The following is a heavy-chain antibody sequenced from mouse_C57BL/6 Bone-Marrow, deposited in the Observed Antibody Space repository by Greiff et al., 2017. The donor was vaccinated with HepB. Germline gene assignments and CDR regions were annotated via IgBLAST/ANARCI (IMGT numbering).Heavy chain of an antibody. D-gene: IGHD2-5*01. CDR1: GFTFSDYY. CDR3: ARQGLNSNYPYYYAMDY. CDR2: ISNGGGST. J-gene: IGHJ4*01. Sequence: EVMLVESGGGLVQPGGSLKLSCAASGFTFSDYYMYWVRQTPEKRLEWVAYISNGGGSTYYPDTVKGRFTISRDNAKNTLYLQMSRLKSEDTAMYYCARQGLNSNYPYYYAMDYWGQGTSVTVSS. V-gene: IGHV5-12*01.